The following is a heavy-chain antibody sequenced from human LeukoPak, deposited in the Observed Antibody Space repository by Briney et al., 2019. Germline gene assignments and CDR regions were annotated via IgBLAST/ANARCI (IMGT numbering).Heavy chain of an antibody. V-gene: IGHV4-61*08. CDR3: ARGGSYHGY. CDR2: IYYSGTT. Sequence: SETLSLTCTVSGASISSADYYWTWIRQPPGKGLEWIGYIYYSGTTDYNPSLKSRVTISVDTSKNQFSLKLSSVSAADTAIYYCARGGSYHGYWGQGTLVTVSS. D-gene: IGHD1-26*01. J-gene: IGHJ4*02. CDR1: GASISSADYY.